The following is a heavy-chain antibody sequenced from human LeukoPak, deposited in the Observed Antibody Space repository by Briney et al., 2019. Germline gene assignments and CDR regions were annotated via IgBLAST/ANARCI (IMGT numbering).Heavy chain of an antibody. D-gene: IGHD3-22*01. J-gene: IGHJ5*02. V-gene: IGHV3-23*01. CDR2: ISGSGGST. Sequence: GGSLRLSCAASGFTFSSYAMSWVRQAPGKGLEWVSAISGSGGSTYYAGSVKGRFTISRDNSKNTLYLQMNSLRAEDTAVYYCAKDRDSSGYNPNVFDPWGQGTLVTVSS. CDR3: AKDRDSSGYNPNVFDP. CDR1: GFTFSSYA.